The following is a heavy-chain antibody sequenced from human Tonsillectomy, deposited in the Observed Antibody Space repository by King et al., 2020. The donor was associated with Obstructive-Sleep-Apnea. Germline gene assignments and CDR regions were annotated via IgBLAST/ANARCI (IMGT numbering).Heavy chain of an antibody. J-gene: IGHJ4*02. D-gene: IGHD4-17*01. CDR3: AKVTHYGDYVFEY. CDR2: IRYDGSKK. Sequence: VQLVEFGGGVVQPGRSLRLSCSTFGFTFSIFGMAWVRQAPGKGLEWVAFIRYDGSKKYYGDSVKGRFTISRDNAKNTLSLQMNSLRAEDTAVYYCAKVTHYGDYVFEYWGQGTLVTVSA. V-gene: IGHV3-30*02. CDR1: GFTFSIFG.